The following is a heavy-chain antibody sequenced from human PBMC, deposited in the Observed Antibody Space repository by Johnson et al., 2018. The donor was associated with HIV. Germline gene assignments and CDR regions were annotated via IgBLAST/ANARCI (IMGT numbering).Heavy chain of an antibody. D-gene: IGHD6-13*01. CDR2: LYSGGST. J-gene: IGHJ3*02. V-gene: IGHV3-NL1*01. CDR1: GFTFSSYG. Sequence: QVQLVESGGGVVQPGRSLRLSCAASGFTFSSYGMHWVRQAPGKGLEWVSVLYSGGSTYYADFVKDRFIISRDNSKNTLYLQMNSLRAEDTAVYYCAGEGGESSSGYGGYGREDAFEIWGQGTMVTVSS. CDR3: AGEGGESSSGYGGYGREDAFEI.